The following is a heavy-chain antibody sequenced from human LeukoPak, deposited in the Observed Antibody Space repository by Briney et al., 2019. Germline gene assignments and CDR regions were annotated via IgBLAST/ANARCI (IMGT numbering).Heavy chain of an antibody. J-gene: IGHJ6*02. CDR1: GGSISSSSYY. CDR3: ARQGEWNSGWFYTYYYYGMDV. CDR2: IYYSGST. D-gene: IGHD6-19*01. V-gene: IGHV4-39*01. Sequence: PSETLSLTCTVSGGSISSSSYYWGWIRQPPGKGLEWIGSIYYSGSTYYNPSLKSRVTISVDTSKNQFSLKLSSVTAADTAVYYCARQGEWNSGWFYTYYYYGMDVWGQGTTVTVSS.